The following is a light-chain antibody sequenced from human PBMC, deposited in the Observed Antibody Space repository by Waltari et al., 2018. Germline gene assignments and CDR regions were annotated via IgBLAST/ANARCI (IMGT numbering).Light chain of an antibody. CDR1: QNVATN. J-gene: IGKJ4*01. CDR3: QQYNNWPLT. Sequence: EKVVTQSPATLSVSPGERATLSCRASQNVATNLAWYHQRPGQSPRLLIYDASTRATGIPDKFSGSGSGTEFTLTISSLQSEDFGVYYCQQYNNWPLTFGGGTSVEI. CDR2: DAS. V-gene: IGKV3-15*01.